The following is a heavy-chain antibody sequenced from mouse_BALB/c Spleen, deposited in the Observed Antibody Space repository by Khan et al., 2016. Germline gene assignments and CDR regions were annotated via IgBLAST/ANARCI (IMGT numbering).Heavy chain of an antibody. CDR2: ISYSGGT. Sequence: EVQLQESGPGLVKPSQSLSLTCTVTDYSITSDYAWNWIRQFPGNKLECMGYISYSGGTTYNPSLKSRISITRDTSKNQFFLQLNSVTTEDTATYYGARSGALYGNFPYWGQGTLVTVSA. D-gene: IGHD2-1*01. CDR1: DYSITSDYA. J-gene: IGHJ3*01. CDR3: ARSGALYGNFPY. V-gene: IGHV3-2*02.